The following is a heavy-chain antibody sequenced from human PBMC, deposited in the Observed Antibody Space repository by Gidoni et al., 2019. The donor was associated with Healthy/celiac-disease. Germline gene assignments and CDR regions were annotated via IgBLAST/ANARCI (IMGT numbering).Heavy chain of an antibody. Sequence: EVQLLESGGGLVQPGGSLRLPCAASGFTFSSYAMSWVRQAPGKGLEWVSAISGSGGSTYYADSVKGRFTISRDNSKNTLYLQMNSLRAEDTAVYYCAKDSPFSHQLYYYYMDVWGKGTTVTVSS. V-gene: IGHV3-23*01. CDR3: AKDSPFSHQLYYYYMDV. CDR1: GFTFSSYA. J-gene: IGHJ6*03. CDR2: ISGSGGST. D-gene: IGHD2-2*01.